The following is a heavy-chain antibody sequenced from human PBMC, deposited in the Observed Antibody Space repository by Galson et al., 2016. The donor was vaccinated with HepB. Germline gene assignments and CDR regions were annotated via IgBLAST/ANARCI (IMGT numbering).Heavy chain of an antibody. CDR2: ISGSGTNA. CDR3: AKDQDNSGMFYFDS. J-gene: IGHJ4*02. V-gene: IGHV3-23*01. Sequence: SLRLSCAASEFTFDNFAMSWVRQAPGKGLEWVSGISGSGTNAHYADSGRDRFTISRDNSESTLYLQMNSLRADDTAVYYCAKDQDNSGMFYFDSWGRGTLVIVSS. D-gene: IGHD5-12*01. CDR1: EFTFDNFA.